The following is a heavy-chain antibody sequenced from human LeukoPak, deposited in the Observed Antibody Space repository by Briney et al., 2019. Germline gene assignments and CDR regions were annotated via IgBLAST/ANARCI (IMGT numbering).Heavy chain of an antibody. CDR3: ARFQLGGGGIDY. V-gene: IGHV4-61*01. J-gene: IGHJ4*02. D-gene: IGHD3-16*01. Sequence: SETLSLTCTVSGGSVGSGNYYWSWIRQPPGKGLEWIGHIYYSGSTNYNPSLKSRVTLSIDTSKNQFSLNLSSVTAADTAVYYCARFQLGGGGIDYWGQGTLATVSS. CDR2: IYYSGST. CDR1: GGSVGSGNYY.